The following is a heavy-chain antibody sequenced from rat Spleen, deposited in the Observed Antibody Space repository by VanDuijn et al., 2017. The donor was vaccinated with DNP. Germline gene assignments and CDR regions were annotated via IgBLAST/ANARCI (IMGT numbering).Heavy chain of an antibody. V-gene: IGHV5S14*01. D-gene: IGHD1-2*01. CDR1: GFTFSNYG. CDR3: ARTNSYICDY. CDR2: INTRGSTT. Sequence: EVKLVESGGGLVQPGRSLKLSCAASGFTFSNYGMAWVRQTPTKGLEWVASINTRGSTTYYRASVKGRFTISRDNAKNTQYLQVDSLRSEDTATYYCARTNSYICDYWGQGVTVTVSS. J-gene: IGHJ2*01.